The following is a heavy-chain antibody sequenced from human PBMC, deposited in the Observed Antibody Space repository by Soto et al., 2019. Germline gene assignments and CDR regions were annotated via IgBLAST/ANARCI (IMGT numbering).Heavy chain of an antibody. CDR3: ARQDYPYYYYGMDV. CDR1: GYSFTSSW. J-gene: IGHJ6*02. Sequence: GESLKISCKGSGYSFTSSWISWVRQMPGKGLEWMGRIDPSDSYTNYSPSFQGHVTISADKSISTAYLQWSSLKASDTAMYYCARQDYPYYYYGMDVWGQGTTVTVSS. D-gene: IGHD4-17*01. V-gene: IGHV5-10-1*01. CDR2: IDPSDSYT.